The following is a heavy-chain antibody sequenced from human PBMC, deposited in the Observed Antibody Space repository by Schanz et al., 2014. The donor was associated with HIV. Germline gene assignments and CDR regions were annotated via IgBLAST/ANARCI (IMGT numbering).Heavy chain of an antibody. CDR2: IWYDGSNK. D-gene: IGHD3-10*01. V-gene: IGHV3-30*18. CDR1: GFTFSSYG. CDR3: AKGSSLWSFYYDMDV. J-gene: IGHJ6*02. Sequence: QVQLVESGGGVVQPGRSLRLSCAASGFTFSSYGMHWVRQAPGKGLEWVAVIWYDGSNKYYADSVKGRFTISRDTSKKKLYLQMNSLRAEDTAVYYCAKGSSLWSFYYDMDVWGQGTTVTVSS.